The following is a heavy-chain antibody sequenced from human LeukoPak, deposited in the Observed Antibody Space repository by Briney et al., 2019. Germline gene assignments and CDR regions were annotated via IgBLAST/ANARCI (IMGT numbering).Heavy chain of an antibody. CDR3: ARAHGDYPDNWFDP. Sequence: PGGSLRLSCAASGITVSSSYMSWVRQAPGKGLEWVSVIYSGGSTYYADSVKGRFTISRDNSKNTLYLQMNSLRAEDTAVYYCARAHGDYPDNWFDPWGQGTLVTVSS. J-gene: IGHJ5*02. CDR1: GITVSSSY. V-gene: IGHV3-53*01. CDR2: IYSGGST. D-gene: IGHD4-17*01.